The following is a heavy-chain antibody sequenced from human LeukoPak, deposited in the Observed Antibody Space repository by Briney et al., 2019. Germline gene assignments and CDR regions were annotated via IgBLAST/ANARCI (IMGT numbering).Heavy chain of an antibody. CDR3: AGIAARRNPYFDY. V-gene: IGHV4-34*01. CDR1: GGSFSGYY. CDR2: INHSGST. J-gene: IGHJ4*02. Sequence: SETLSLTCAVYGGSFSGYYWSWIRQPPGKGLEWIGEINHSGSTNYNPSLKSRVTISVDTSKNQFSLKLSSVTAADTAVYYCAGIAARRNPYFDYWGQGTLVTVSS. D-gene: IGHD6-6*01.